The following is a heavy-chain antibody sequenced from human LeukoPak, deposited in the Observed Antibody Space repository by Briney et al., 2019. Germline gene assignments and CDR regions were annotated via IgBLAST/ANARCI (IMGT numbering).Heavy chain of an antibody. D-gene: IGHD5-24*01. CDR1: GYTFTSYA. J-gene: IGHJ4*02. Sequence: GASVKVSCKASGYTFTSYAMNWVRQAPVQGLEWMGWINTNTGNPTYAQGFTGRFVFSLDTSVSTAYLQISSLKAEDTAVYYCARGLRDGYNLYFDYWGQGTLVTVSS. V-gene: IGHV7-4-1*02. CDR2: INTNTGNP. CDR3: ARGLRDGYNLYFDY.